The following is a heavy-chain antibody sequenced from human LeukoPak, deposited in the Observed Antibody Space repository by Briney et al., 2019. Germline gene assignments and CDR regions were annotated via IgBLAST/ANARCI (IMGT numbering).Heavy chain of an antibody. CDR3: ASPKTGALYLLYY. Sequence: SETLSLTCAVYGGSFSVYYWSWIRQPPGKGLEWIGEINHSGSTNYNPSLKSRVTISVDTSKNQFSLKLSSVTAADTAVYYCASPKTGALYLLYYWGQGTLVTVSS. D-gene: IGHD7-27*01. V-gene: IGHV4-34*01. CDR1: GGSFSVYY. CDR2: INHSGST. J-gene: IGHJ4*02.